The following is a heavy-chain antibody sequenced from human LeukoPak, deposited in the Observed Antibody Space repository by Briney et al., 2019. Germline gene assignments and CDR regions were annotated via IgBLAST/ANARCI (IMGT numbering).Heavy chain of an antibody. D-gene: IGHD2-8*01. V-gene: IGHV3-23*01. CDR2: ISGSGGST. CDR3: AKVGGVELSYYYMDV. J-gene: IGHJ6*03. CDR1: GFTFSSYE. Sequence: GGSLRLSCAASGFTFSSYEMNWVRQAPGKGLEWVSAISGSGGSTYYADSVKGRFTISRDNSKNTLYLQMNSLRAEDTAVYYCAKVGGVELSYYYMDVWGKGTTVTVSS.